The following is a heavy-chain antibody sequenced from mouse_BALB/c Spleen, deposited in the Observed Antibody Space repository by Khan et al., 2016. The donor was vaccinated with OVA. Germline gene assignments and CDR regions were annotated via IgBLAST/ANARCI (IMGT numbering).Heavy chain of an antibody. CDR2: INPHIGET. CDR1: GYSFTGYF. V-gene: IGHV1-20*02. J-gene: IGHJ2*01. D-gene: IGHD1-1*01. CDR3: ARIYGSDFDY. Sequence: VQLQQSGPELVKPGASVKISCKASGYSFTGYFIHWVMQSHGKSLEWIGRINPHIGETFYNQKFRGKATLTVDESSSTAHMELRSLAYEDSAVYFCARIYGSDFDYWGQGTTLTVSS.